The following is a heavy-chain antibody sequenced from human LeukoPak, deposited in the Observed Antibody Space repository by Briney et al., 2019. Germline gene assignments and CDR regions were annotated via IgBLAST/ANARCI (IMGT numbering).Heavy chain of an antibody. CDR2: IYSGGST. V-gene: IGHV3-53*01. D-gene: IGHD3-10*01. CDR1: GFTVSSNY. Sequence: GGSLRLSCAASGFTVSSNYMSWVRQAPGKGLEWVSVIYSGGSTYYADSVKGRFTISRDNSKNTLFLHMNSLRAEDTALYYCAKGGGLFAYYFDYWGQGTLVTVSS. CDR3: AKGGGLFAYYFDY. J-gene: IGHJ4*02.